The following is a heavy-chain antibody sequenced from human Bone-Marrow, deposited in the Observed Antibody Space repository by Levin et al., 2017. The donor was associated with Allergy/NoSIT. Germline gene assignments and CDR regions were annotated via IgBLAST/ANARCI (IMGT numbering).Heavy chain of an antibody. CDR1: GFTFSSYS. CDR2: ISSSSSYI. Sequence: PGGSLRLSCAASGFTFSSYSMNWVRQAPGKGLEWVSSISSSSSYIYYADSVKGRFTISRDNAKNSLYLQMNSLRAEDTAVYYCARDSHICSGGSCHTDYWGQGTLVTVSS. D-gene: IGHD2-15*01. CDR3: ARDSHICSGGSCHTDY. V-gene: IGHV3-21*01. J-gene: IGHJ4*02.